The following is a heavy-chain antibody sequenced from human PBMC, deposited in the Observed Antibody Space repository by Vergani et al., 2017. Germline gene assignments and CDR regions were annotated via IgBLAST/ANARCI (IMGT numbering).Heavy chain of an antibody. V-gene: IGHV4-38-2*02. Sequence: QVQLQESGPGLVKPSETLSLTCAVSGYSISSGYYWGWIRQPPGKGLEWIGSIYHSGSTYYNPSLKSRVTISVDMSKNQFSLKLSSVTAADTAVYYCARETPLITMVRGVIDYWGQGTLVTVSS. CDR2: IYHSGST. CDR3: ARETPLITMVRGVIDY. D-gene: IGHD3-10*01. CDR1: GYSISSGYY. J-gene: IGHJ4*02.